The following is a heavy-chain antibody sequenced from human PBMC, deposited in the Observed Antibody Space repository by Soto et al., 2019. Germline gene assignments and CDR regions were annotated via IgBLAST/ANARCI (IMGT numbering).Heavy chain of an antibody. CDR2: IYTGGST. CDR1: GFTFSSYA. J-gene: IGHJ4*02. Sequence: GGSLRLSCAASGFTFSSYAMSWVRQAPGKGLEWFSIIYTGGSTYYADSVKGRFTISRDNSKNTVYLQMNSLVAEDTAVYYCARTPGYYFDYWGQGTLVTVSS. CDR3: ARTPGYYFDY. V-gene: IGHV3-53*01.